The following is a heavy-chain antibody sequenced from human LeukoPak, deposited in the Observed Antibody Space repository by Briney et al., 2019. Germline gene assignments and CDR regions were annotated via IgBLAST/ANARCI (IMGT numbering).Heavy chain of an antibody. J-gene: IGHJ4*02. CDR3: ARGYSTGYYRAFYY. CDR1: GGSFSGYY. Sequence: SETLSLTCAVYGGSFSGYYWSWIRQPPGKGLEWIGEINHSGSTNYNPSLKSRVTISVDTSKNQFSLKLSSVTAADTAVYYCARGYSTGYYRAFYYWGQGTLVTVSS. CDR2: INHSGST. V-gene: IGHV4-34*01. D-gene: IGHD3-9*01.